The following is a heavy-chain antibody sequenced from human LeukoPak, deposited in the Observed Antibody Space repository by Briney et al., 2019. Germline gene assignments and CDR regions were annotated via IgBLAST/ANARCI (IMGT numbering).Heavy chain of an antibody. V-gene: IGHV4-39*01. D-gene: IGHD5-18*01. CDR2: IYYTGDT. J-gene: IGHJ4*02. Sequence: SETLSLTCTVSGGSISTSSSYYWGWIRQPPGKGLEWIGSIYYTGDTYYNSSLKSRVAISVDTSKNQFALKLTSVTAADTALYYCARLRGYTYGNPGYWGQGSLVTVSS. CDR3: ARLRGYTYGNPGY. CDR1: GGSISTSSSYY.